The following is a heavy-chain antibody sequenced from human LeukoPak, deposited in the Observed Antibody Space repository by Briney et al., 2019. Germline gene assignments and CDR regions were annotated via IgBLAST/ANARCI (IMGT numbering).Heavy chain of an antibody. D-gene: IGHD2-15*01. J-gene: IGHJ4*02. Sequence: SETLSLTCSVSGDSISSSKWWSWVRQPPGKGLEWIGEIHHSGSTNYNPSLKSRVTMSVDMSKNQFSLKLISVTAADTAVYYCARDPNCSGGDCYSDFWGQGARVTVSS. CDR1: GDSISSSKW. CDR3: ARDPNCSGGDCYSDF. V-gene: IGHV4-4*02. CDR2: IHHSGST.